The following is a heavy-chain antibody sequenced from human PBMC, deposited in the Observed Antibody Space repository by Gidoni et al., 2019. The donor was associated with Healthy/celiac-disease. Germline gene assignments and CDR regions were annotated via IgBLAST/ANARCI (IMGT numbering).Heavy chain of an antibody. CDR3: AKDDGSGSYPNWFDP. CDR1: GFTFSSYG. J-gene: IGHJ5*02. D-gene: IGHD3-10*01. Sequence: QVQLVESGGGVVQPGRSLRLSCEASGFTFSSYGMHWVRPAPGKGLEWVAVISYDGSNKYYADSVKGRFTISRDNSKNTLYLQMNSLRAEDTAVYYCAKDDGSGSYPNWFDPWGQGTLVTVSS. V-gene: IGHV3-30*18. CDR2: ISYDGSNK.